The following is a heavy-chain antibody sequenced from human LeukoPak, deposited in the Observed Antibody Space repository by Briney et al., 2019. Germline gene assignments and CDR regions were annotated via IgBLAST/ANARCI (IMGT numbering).Heavy chain of an antibody. D-gene: IGHD3-10*02. V-gene: IGHV3-74*01. CDR1: GFTFTNYW. CDR3: ARDYYGRDYFDL. CDR2: INGDASST. J-gene: IGHJ2*01. Sequence: PGGSLRLSCAASGFTFTNYWMYWVRQAPGKGLVWLTQINGDASSTNYADSVKGRFTISRDNAKNTLYLQMNSLRDEDTAVYYCARDYYGRDYFDLWGRGTLVTVSS.